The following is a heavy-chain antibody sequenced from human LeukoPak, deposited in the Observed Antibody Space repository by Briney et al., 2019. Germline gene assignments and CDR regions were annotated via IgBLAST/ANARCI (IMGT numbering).Heavy chain of an antibody. CDR3: ARLGDSGYYADF. CDR1: GRSISSGNY. CDR2: MLHSGST. D-gene: IGHD3-22*01. Sequence: SETLSLTCNVYGRSISSGNYWDWIRQSPGKELEWIGTMLHSGSTYYNPSLSSRVTISVDTSRDQFSLKLSSVTAADTAVYYCARLGDSGYYADFWGQGTLVTVSS. J-gene: IGHJ4*02. V-gene: IGHV4-38-2*02.